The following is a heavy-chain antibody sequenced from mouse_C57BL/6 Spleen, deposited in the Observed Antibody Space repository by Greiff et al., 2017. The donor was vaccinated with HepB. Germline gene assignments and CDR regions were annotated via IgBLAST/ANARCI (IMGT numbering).Heavy chain of an antibody. CDR2: INPRNGGT. J-gene: IGHJ4*01. D-gene: IGHD3-2*02. V-gene: IGHV1-53*01. CDR1: GYTFTNYC. Sequence: QVQLQQPGTELVKPGASVKLSCTASGYTFTNYCMHWVKQRPGQGLEWIGNINPRNGGTNYNEKFKSKATLTVDKSSSTAYLQLSSLTSEDSAVSYCARCGLRLQDYAMDYWGQGTSVTVSS. CDR3: ARCGLRLQDYAMDY.